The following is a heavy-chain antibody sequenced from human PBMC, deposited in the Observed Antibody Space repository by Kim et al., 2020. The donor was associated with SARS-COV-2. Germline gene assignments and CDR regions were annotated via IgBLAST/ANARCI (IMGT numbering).Heavy chain of an antibody. CDR2: FDPEDGDT. Sequence: ASVKVSCKVSGYTLTELSMHWVRQAPGKGLEWMGGFDPEDGDTIYAQKFQGRVTMTEDTSTDTAYMELSSLRSEDTAVYYCATLRGYSSGWYSPPYFDYWGQGTLVTVSS. D-gene: IGHD6-19*01. CDR1: GYTLTELS. V-gene: IGHV1-24*01. CDR3: ATLRGYSSGWYSPPYFDY. J-gene: IGHJ4*02.